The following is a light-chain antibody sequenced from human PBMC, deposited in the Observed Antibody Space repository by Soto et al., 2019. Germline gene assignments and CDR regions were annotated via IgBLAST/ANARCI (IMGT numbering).Light chain of an antibody. CDR2: GAS. CDR3: QQYGSSAIT. V-gene: IGKV3-20*01. Sequence: EIVLTQSPGTLSLSPGERATLYCRASQSVSSSYLAWYQQKPGQAPRLLIYGASSRATGIPDRFSGCGSGTDFTLTISRLEPEDFAVYYCQQYGSSAITFGPGTRLEIK. J-gene: IGKJ5*01. CDR1: QSVSSSY.